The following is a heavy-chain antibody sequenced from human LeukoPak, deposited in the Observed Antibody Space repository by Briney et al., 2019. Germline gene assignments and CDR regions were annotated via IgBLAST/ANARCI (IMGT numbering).Heavy chain of an antibody. V-gene: IGHV3-7*01. CDR2: IKQDGSEK. Sequence: PGGSLRLSCAASGFTFSSYWMSWVRQAPGKGLEWVANIKQDGSEKYYVDSVKGRFTISRDNAMNSLYLQMNSLRAEDTAVYYCARDRQYYGSGHFDYWGQGTLVTVSS. D-gene: IGHD3-10*01. CDR3: ARDRQYYGSGHFDY. CDR1: GFTFSSYW. J-gene: IGHJ4*02.